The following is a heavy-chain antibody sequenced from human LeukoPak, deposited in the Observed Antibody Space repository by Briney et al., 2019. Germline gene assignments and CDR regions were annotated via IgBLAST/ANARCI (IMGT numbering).Heavy chain of an antibody. Sequence: GGSLRLSCAASGFTFSSYEMNWVRQAPGKGLEWVSGISWNSGSIAYADSVKGRFTISRDNAKNSLYLQMNSLRAEDTALYYCAKDLTGGYSYGRYFDYWGQGTLVTVSS. CDR3: AKDLTGGYSYGRYFDY. CDR2: ISWNSGSI. V-gene: IGHV3-9*01. J-gene: IGHJ4*02. D-gene: IGHD5-18*01. CDR1: GFTFSSYE.